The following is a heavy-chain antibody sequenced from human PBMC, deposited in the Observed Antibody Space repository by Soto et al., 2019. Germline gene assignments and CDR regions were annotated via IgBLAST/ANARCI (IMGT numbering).Heavy chain of an antibody. J-gene: IGHJ4*02. V-gene: IGHV3-23*01. CDR1: GFTFTNVA. CDR2: ITDSGGSS. D-gene: IGHD1-1*01. Sequence: GGSLRLSCAASGFTFTNVAMTWVRQAPGKGLEWVSTITDSGGSSDYADSVKGRFTISRDNSKSTLYLQMDNLRADDTAVYYCAKLYWNPRYFDYWGQGARVTVSS. CDR3: AKLYWNPRYFDY.